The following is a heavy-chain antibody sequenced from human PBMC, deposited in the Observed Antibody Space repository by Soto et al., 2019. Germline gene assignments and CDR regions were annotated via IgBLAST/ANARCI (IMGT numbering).Heavy chain of an antibody. CDR3: SRDGESDSYGH. Sequence: QVQLVQSGAEVKRPGSSVKVSCKASGATFGRNAIHWVRQAPGQGLEWMGGIIPMFPTTNYAQKFKGRLPLKADRSPATAQMEMRSLRSEDTPVYYSSRDGESDSYGHWGQGTLVPVPS. D-gene: IGHD2-21*01. J-gene: IGHJ4*02. CDR1: GATFGRNA. CDR2: IIPMFPTT. V-gene: IGHV1-69*06.